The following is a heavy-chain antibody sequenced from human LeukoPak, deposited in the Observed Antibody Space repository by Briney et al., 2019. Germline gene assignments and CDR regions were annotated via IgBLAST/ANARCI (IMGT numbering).Heavy chain of an antibody. V-gene: IGHV3-23*01. J-gene: IGHJ4*02. CDR3: AKDVVGATATDFDY. D-gene: IGHD1-26*01. CDR2: ISGSGGST. CDR1: GLTFSSYA. Sequence: GGSLRLSCAASGLTFSSYAMSWVRPAPGKGLEWVSAISGSGGSTYYADSVKGRFTISRDNSKNTLYLQMNSLRAEDTAVYYCAKDVVGATATDFDYWGQGTLVTVSS.